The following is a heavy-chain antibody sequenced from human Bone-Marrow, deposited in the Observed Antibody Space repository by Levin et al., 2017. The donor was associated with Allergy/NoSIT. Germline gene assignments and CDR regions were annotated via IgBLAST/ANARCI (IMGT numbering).Heavy chain of an antibody. J-gene: IGHJ6*02. CDR2: ISGSGGST. Sequence: GGSLRLSCAASGFTFSSYAMSWVRQAPGKGLEWVSAISGSGGSTYYADSVKGRFTISRDNSKNTLYLQMNSLRAEDTAVYYCAKVGQQLVQYGMDVWGQGTTVTVSS. CDR3: AKVGQQLVQYGMDV. CDR1: GFTFSSYA. D-gene: IGHD6-13*01. V-gene: IGHV3-23*01.